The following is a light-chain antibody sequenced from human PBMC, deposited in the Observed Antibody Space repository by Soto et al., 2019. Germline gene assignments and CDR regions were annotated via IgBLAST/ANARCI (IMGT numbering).Light chain of an antibody. Sequence: DVVMTQSPLSLPVTLGQPASISCRSNQSLVYSDGIAYFSWFQQRPGRSPRRLIYKVSNRDSWVPARVSGSGSGTDFALKISMVEAEDVRVYYCMQGTHWLITFVQGTRLEIK. CDR1: QSLVYSDGIAY. J-gene: IGKJ5*01. V-gene: IGKV2-30*01. CDR3: MQGTHWLIT. CDR2: KVS.